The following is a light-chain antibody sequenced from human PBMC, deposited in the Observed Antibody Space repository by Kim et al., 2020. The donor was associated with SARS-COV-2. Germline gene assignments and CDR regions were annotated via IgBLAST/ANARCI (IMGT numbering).Light chain of an antibody. CDR2: DDT. J-gene: IGLJ2*01. CDR1: ILGSKS. Sequence: GKAARITWRGNILGSKSVYWYQQKPGQAPVVVIHDDTDRPSGIPERFSGSNSGNTATLNISRVEVGDEADYYCQVWDSGTDHVVFGGGTQLTVL. CDR3: QVWDSGTDHVV. V-gene: IGLV3-21*03.